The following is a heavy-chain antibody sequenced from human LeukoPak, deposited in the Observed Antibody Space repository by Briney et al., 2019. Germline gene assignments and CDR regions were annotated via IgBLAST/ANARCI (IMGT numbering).Heavy chain of an antibody. V-gene: IGHV1-69*02. D-gene: IGHD2-2*01. CDR3: ARARYGVPAAMTSRAFDI. J-gene: IGHJ3*02. CDR1: GGTFSSYT. Sequence: SVKVSCKASGGTFSSYTISWLRQAPGQGLEWMGRIIPTLGIANYAQKFQGRVTITADKSTSTAYMELSSLRSEDTAVYYCARARYGVPAAMTSRAFDIWGQGTMVTVSS. CDR2: IIPTLGIA.